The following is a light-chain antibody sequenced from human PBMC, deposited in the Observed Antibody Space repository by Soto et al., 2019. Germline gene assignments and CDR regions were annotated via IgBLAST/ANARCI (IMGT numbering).Light chain of an antibody. V-gene: IGLV2-8*01. Sequence: QSVLPQPPSASGSPGQSVTIACTGTSSDVGGYNSVSWYQQHPGKAPKLMIYEVNKRPSGVPDRFSGSKSGNTASLTVSGLQADDEADYYCSSYAGSNNVLFGGGTKVTVL. CDR1: SSDVGGYNS. CDR3: SSYAGSNNVL. J-gene: IGLJ2*01. CDR2: EVN.